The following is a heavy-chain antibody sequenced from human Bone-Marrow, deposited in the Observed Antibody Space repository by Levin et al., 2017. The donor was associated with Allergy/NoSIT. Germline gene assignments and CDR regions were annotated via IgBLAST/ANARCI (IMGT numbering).Heavy chain of an antibody. CDR2: IYYSGST. Sequence: PSETLSLTCTVSGGSISSYYWSWIRQPPGKGLEWIGYIYYSGSTNYNPSLKSRVTISVDTSKNQFSLKLSSVTAADTAVYYCARLPGPNSSGWHYYFDYWGQGTLVTVSS. J-gene: IGHJ4*02. V-gene: IGHV4-59*08. CDR1: GGSISSYY. CDR3: ARLPGPNSSGWHYYFDY. D-gene: IGHD6-19*01.